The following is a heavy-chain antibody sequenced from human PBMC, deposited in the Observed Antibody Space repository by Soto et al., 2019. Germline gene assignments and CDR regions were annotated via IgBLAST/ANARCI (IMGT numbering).Heavy chain of an antibody. CDR1: GGSISSYY. CDR2: IYYSGST. V-gene: IGHV4-59*08. D-gene: IGHD4-17*01. Sequence: QVQLQESGPGLVKPSETLSRTCTVSGGSISSYYWSWIRQPPGKGLEWIGYIYYSGSTNYNPSLKSRVTISVDTSKNQFSLKLSSVTAADTAVYYCARHDYGDYFYWGQGTLVTVSS. CDR3: ARHDYGDYFY. J-gene: IGHJ4*02.